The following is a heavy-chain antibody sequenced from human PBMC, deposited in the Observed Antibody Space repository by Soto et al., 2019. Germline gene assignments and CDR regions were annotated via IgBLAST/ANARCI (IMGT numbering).Heavy chain of an antibody. D-gene: IGHD2-21*01. CDR3: TIGSWSGEVFDI. Sequence: QVQLVQSGAEVKKPGSSVKVSCTDSGGTFSTYSMFWVRQAPGQGLEWMGRIIPMLGVRNYAQRFQDRVTITADKSTATVHMELSSLRSEDTALYYCTIGSWSGEVFDIWGQGTMVAVSS. V-gene: IGHV1-69*02. CDR1: GGTFSTYS. J-gene: IGHJ3*02. CDR2: IIPMLGVR.